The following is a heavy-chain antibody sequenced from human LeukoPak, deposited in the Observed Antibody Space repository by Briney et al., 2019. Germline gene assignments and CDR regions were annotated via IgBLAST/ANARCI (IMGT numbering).Heavy chain of an antibody. D-gene: IGHD1-1*01. CDR2: INPNSGGT. Sequence: GASVKVSCKASVYTFTVYYMHWVRQAPGQGLEWMGWINPNSGGTNYAQKFQGRVTMTRDTSISTAYMELSRLRSDDTAVYYCARDVRGNYDNWNDGNWFDPWGQGTLVTVSS. V-gene: IGHV1-2*02. CDR3: ARDVRGNYDNWNDGNWFDP. J-gene: IGHJ5*02. CDR1: VYTFTVYY.